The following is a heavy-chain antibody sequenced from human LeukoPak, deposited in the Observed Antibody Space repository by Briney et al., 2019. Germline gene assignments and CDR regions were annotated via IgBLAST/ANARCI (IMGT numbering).Heavy chain of an antibody. D-gene: IGHD3-3*01. V-gene: IGHV3-21*06. J-gene: IGHJ4*02. Sequence: GGSLRLSCAASGFTFSSYAMSWVRQAQGMGLEWVSSVSTAGSYMYYADSVKGRFTISRDNAKNSLYLQMNSLSAEDTAVYYCARERDDFWSGYYGNLDSWGQGTRVTVSP. CDR3: ARERDDFWSGYYGNLDS. CDR1: GFTFSSYA. CDR2: VSTAGSYM.